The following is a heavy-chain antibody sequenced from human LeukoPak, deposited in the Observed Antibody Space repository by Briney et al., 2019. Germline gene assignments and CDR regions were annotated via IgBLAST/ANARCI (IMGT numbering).Heavy chain of an antibody. CDR2: MNPNSGNT. V-gene: IGHV1-8*01. Sequence: ASVKVSCKASGYTFTSYDINWVRQATGQGLEWMGWMNPNSGNTGYAQKFQGRVTMTRNTSISTAYMELSSLRSEDTAVYYCARAYRITMVRGVIAYYMDVWGKGTTVTVSS. CDR3: ARAYRITMVRGVIAYYMDV. D-gene: IGHD3-10*01. CDR1: GYTFTSYD. J-gene: IGHJ6*03.